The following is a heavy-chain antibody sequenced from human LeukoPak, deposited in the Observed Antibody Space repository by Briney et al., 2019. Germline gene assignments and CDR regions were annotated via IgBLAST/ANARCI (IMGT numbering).Heavy chain of an antibody. J-gene: IGHJ6*03. CDR3: ARLSNFGSSGYFGYYYYYRDV. V-gene: IGHV3-21*01. CDR2: ISSSSSYI. D-gene: IGHD3-22*01. Sequence: PGGSLTLSCAASGFTFSSYSMNWVRQAPGKGLAWVSSISSSSSYIYYADSVKGRFTISRDNAKNSLYLQMNSLRAEDTAVYYCARLSNFGSSGYFGYYYYYRDVWGKGTTVTVSS. CDR1: GFTFSSYS.